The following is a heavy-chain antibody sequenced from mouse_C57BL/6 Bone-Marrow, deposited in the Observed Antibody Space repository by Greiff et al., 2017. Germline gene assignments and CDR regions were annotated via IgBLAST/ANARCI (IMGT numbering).Heavy chain of an antibody. J-gene: IGHJ2*01. CDR2: IDPETGGT. CDR1: GYTFTDYE. V-gene: IGHV1-15*01. Sequence: VQLQQSGAELVRPGASVTLSCKASGYTFTDYEMHWVKQTPVHGLEWIGAIDPETGGTAYNQKFKGKAILTADKSSSTAYMELRSLTSEDSAVYDCTRDDSSFYYFDYWGQGTTLTVSS. D-gene: IGHD1-1*01. CDR3: TRDDSSFYYFDY.